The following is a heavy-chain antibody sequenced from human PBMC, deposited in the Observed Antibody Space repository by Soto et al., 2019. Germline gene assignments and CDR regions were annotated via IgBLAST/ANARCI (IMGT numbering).Heavy chain of an antibody. CDR2: IYHSGST. V-gene: IGHV4-4*02. CDR3: AREGPYGDHQFDY. J-gene: IGHJ4*02. CDR1: GGSISSSNW. Sequence: QVQLQESGPGLVKPSGTLSLTCAVSGGSISSSNWWSWVRQPPGKGLEWIGEIYHSGSTNYNPSLESRAXXSXDXXKNQCSLKLSSVTAADTAVYYCAREGPYGDHQFDYWGQGTLVTVSS. D-gene: IGHD4-17*01.